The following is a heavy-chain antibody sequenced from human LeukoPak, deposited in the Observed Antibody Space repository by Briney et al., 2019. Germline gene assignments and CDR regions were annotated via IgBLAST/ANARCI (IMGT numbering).Heavy chain of an antibody. J-gene: IGHJ4*02. CDR3: ATTNDGGGYQWGDFFDF. V-gene: IGHV1-69*04. Sequence: SVKVSCKASGGTSNSHAISWVRQAPGQGLEWMGRIIPNLGTTNRAQNFQDRVTLSADKSTNTAYMELTSLTSDDTAVYYCATTNDGGGYQWGDFFDFWGQGTLVTVSS. CDR1: GGTSNSHA. D-gene: IGHD3-22*01. CDR2: IIPNLGTT.